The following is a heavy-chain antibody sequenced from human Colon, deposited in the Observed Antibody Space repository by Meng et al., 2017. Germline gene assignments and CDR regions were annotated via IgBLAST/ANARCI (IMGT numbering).Heavy chain of an antibody. CDR1: GFTFSSYA. CDR2: LSGSGDRT. D-gene: IGHD6-13*01. J-gene: IGHJ4*02. V-gene: IGHV3-23*01. Sequence: GESLKISCAASGFTFSSYAMSWVRQAPGKGLEWVSGLSGSGDRTYYADSAKGRFTISRDNSKNTVYLQMNSLRVEDTAVYYCAKDIYISSPFYFDYWGQGTRVTVSS. CDR3: AKDIYISSPFYFDY.